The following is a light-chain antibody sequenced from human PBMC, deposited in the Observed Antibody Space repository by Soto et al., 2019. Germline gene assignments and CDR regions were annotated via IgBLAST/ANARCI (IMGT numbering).Light chain of an antibody. CDR3: QQYDNSLYT. J-gene: IGKJ2*01. CDR2: AAS. V-gene: IGKV3-20*01. Sequence: EIVLTQSPGTLSLSPGERATLSCRASQSVSSSYLAWYQQKPGQPPRLLIYAASSSATCIPDRFSGSGSGTDFTRTISRLEPEDFAVYYCQQYDNSLYTFGQGTKLEIK. CDR1: QSVSSSY.